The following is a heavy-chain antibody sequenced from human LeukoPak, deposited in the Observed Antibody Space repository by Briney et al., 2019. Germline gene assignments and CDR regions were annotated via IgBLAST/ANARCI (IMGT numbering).Heavy chain of an antibody. J-gene: IGHJ2*01. Sequence: SETLSLTCAVSGGSISSGGYSWSWIRQPPGKGLEWIAYIYDSGSTYYNPSLKSRVTISVDRSKNQFSLKLSSVTAADTAVYYCARASNYYESSGASYWYFDLWGRGTLVTVSS. CDR2: IYDSGST. D-gene: IGHD3-22*01. V-gene: IGHV4-30-2*01. CDR1: GGSISSGGYS. CDR3: ARASNYYESSGASYWYFDL.